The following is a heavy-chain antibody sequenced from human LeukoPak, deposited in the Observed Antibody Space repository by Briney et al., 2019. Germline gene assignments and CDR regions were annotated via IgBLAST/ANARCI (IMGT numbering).Heavy chain of an antibody. CDR2: IQPADTQT. V-gene: IGHV5-51*01. Sequence: GESLKISSMGSGDRFTTYWIDWVRQVPGKGLEWMGLIQPADTQTRYNPSFQSQVTLSDDKSINTAYLQWSSLGPSDTAIYYCARRLRTGGFDIWGQGTEVTVSS. D-gene: IGHD1-1*01. CDR3: ARRLRTGGFDI. J-gene: IGHJ3*02. CDR1: GDRFTTYW.